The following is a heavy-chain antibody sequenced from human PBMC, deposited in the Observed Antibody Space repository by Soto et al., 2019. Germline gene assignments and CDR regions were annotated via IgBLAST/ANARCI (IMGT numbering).Heavy chain of an antibody. CDR3: AKDSTPMVYATYYFDY. CDR2: ISYDGSIK. Sequence: GGSLRLSCAASGFTFSSYGMHWVRQSPGKGLEWVAVISYDGSIKYFADSVKGRFTISRDNSKDTLYLYMNSLRPEDTAVYYCAKDSTPMVYATYYFDYWGQGTLVTVSS. D-gene: IGHD2-8*01. CDR1: GFTFSSYG. V-gene: IGHV3-30*18. J-gene: IGHJ4*02.